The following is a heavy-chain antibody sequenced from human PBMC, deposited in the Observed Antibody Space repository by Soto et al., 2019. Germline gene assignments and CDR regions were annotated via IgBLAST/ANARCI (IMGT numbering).Heavy chain of an antibody. CDR1: GFSLSTSGVG. Sequence: QITLKESGPTLVKPTQTLTLTCTFSGFSLSTSGVGVGWIRQPPGKALEWLALIYWDDDKRYSPSLKSRLTITKDTSKNQVVLTMTNMDPVDTATYYCAPSSMARGVKTDNWFDPWGQGTLVTVSS. CDR2: IYWDDDK. CDR3: APSSMARGVKTDNWFDP. J-gene: IGHJ5*02. V-gene: IGHV2-5*02. D-gene: IGHD3-10*01.